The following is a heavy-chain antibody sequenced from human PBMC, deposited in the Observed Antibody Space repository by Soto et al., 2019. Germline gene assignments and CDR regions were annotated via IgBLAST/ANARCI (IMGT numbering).Heavy chain of an antibody. D-gene: IGHD3-10*01. CDR3: APPPGGGGY. CDR2: IYSGGYT. J-gene: IGHJ4*02. Sequence: EVQLVESGGGLIQPGGSLRLSCAVSGFTVSNNYMSWVRQAPGKGLEGVSVIYSGGYTAYGDSVKGRFTISRDNSLKLQMNSRGAAATRVFYCAPPPGGGGYWGQGTLVTVSS. V-gene: IGHV3-53*01. CDR1: GFTVSNNY.